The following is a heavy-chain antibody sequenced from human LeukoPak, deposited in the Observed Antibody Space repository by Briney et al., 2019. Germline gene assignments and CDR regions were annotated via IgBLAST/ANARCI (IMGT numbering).Heavy chain of an antibody. Sequence: ASVKXSCKASGYTXXGXXXXXXXXXXXXXXXXXGXKKXNSXDTXXAQKFQGRVTMTRDTSISTAYMELSRLRSDDTAVXXCARVFFQPYYFDYWGQGTLVTVSS. V-gene: IGHV1-2*02. CDR1: GYTXXGXX. J-gene: IGHJ4*02. CDR3: ARVFFQPYYFDY. CDR2: KKXNSXDT. D-gene: IGHD3-3*01.